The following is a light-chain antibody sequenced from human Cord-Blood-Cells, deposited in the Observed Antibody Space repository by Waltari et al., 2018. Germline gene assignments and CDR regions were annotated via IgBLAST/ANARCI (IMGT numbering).Light chain of an antibody. Sequence: DIQMTQSPSSLSASVGDRVTITCQASQDISNYLNWYQQKPGKAPKLLIYDASNLETGVPSRFSGSGSGTDLTFTISSLQPEDIATYYCQQYDNLRLFTFGPGTKVDIK. CDR3: QQYDNLRLFT. V-gene: IGKV1-33*01. CDR2: DAS. CDR1: QDISNY. J-gene: IGKJ3*01.